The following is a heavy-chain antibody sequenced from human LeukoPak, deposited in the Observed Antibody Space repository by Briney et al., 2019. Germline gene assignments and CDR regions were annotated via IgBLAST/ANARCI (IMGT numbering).Heavy chain of an antibody. CDR1: GFTFSSYW. CDR2: INSDGSST. Sequence: GGSLRLSCAASGFTFSSYWMHWVRQAPGKGLVWVSRINSDGSSTSYADSVKGRFTISRDNAKNTLYLQMNSLRAEDTAVYYCARGILFGGYLDYFDYWGQGTLVTVSS. J-gene: IGHJ4*02. D-gene: IGHD3-10*02. CDR3: ARGILFGGYLDYFDY. V-gene: IGHV3-74*01.